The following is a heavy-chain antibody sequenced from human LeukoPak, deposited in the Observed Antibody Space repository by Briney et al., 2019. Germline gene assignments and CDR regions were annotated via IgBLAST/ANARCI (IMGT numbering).Heavy chain of an antibody. CDR1: GGSINKYY. Sequence: SETLSLTCTVSGGSINKYYWSWIRQSPGKGLEWIGYIYYRGSTNYNPSLKSRVTISADTSKNQFSLRLNSVTAADTAVYYCARDPGVTGVSQHWHFDLWGRGTLVTVSS. CDR3: ARDPGVTGVSQHWHFDL. D-gene: IGHD3-10*01. J-gene: IGHJ2*01. CDR2: IYYRGST. V-gene: IGHV4-59*01.